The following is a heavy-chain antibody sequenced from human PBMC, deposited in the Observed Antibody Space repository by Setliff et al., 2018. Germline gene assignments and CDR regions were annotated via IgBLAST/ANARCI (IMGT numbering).Heavy chain of an antibody. J-gene: IGHJ3*02. CDR1: GYTFAGYY. D-gene: IGHD3-3*01. V-gene: IGHV1-2*02. CDR2: INPNSGGT. Sequence: ASVKVSCKASGYTFAGYYIHWVRQAPGQGLEWMGWINPNSGGTKYAQKFQGRVTMTRDTAISTVYMEVSSLRSEDTAVYYCARDRYYNSWSGTSITAPHDAFDIWGQGTMVTVSS. CDR3: ARDRYYNSWSGTSITAPHDAFDI.